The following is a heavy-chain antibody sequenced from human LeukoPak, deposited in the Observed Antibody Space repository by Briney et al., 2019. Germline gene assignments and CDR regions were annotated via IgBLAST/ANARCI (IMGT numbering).Heavy chain of an antibody. V-gene: IGHV3-30*18. CDR3: AKDPQLWASGAFDI. CDR2: ISYDGSNK. CDR1: GFTFSSYG. J-gene: IGHJ3*02. Sequence: GGSLRLSCAASGFTFSSYGMHWVRQAPGKGLEWVAVISYDGSNKHYADSVKGRFTISRDNSKNTLYLQMNSLRAEDTAAYYCAKDPQLWASGAFDIWGQGTMVTVSS. D-gene: IGHD5-18*01.